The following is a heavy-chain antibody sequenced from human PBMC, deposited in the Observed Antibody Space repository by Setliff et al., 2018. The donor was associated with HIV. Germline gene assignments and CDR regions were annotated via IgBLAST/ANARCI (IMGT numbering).Heavy chain of an antibody. D-gene: IGHD7-27*01. J-gene: IGHJ4*02. V-gene: IGHV4-31*03. Sequence: PSETLSLTCTVSGGSISSGDYYWSWIRQHPRKGLEWIGYIYYTGSTYYNPSLKSRVTISVDTSKNQFSLKLSSVTAADTAVYYCARQVGNKVLFDSWGQGTLVTVSS. CDR1: GGSISSGDYY. CDR3: ARQVGNKVLFDS. CDR2: IYYTGST.